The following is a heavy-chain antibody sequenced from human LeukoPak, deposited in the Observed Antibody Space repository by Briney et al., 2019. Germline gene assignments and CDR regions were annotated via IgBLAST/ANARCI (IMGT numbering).Heavy chain of an antibody. Sequence: GGSLRLSCAASGFTFSTHGMSWVRQAPGKGLEWISSISPSGDITYYADSVKGRFAISRDSSKATLYVQMNSLRAEATAIYFCTRGWIQPDYWGQGTRVTVSS. D-gene: IGHD5-18*01. CDR3: TRGWIQPDY. J-gene: IGHJ4*02. V-gene: IGHV3-23*01. CDR1: GFTFSTHG. CDR2: ISPSGDIT.